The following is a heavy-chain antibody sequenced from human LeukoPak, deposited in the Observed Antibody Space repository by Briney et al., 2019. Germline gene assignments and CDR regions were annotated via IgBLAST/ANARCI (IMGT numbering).Heavy chain of an antibody. V-gene: IGHV3-30-3*01. J-gene: IGHJ4*02. D-gene: IGHD5-12*01. Sequence: PGRSLRLSCAASGFTFSSYAMHWVRQAPGKGLEWVAVISYDGSNKYYADSVKGRFTISRDNSKNTLYLQMNSLRAEDTAVYYCARESWLRPFDYWGQGTLVTVSS. CDR2: ISYDGSNK. CDR3: ARESWLRPFDY. CDR1: GFTFSSYA.